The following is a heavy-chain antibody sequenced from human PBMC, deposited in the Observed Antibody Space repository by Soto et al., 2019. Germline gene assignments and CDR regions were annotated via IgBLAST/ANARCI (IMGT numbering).Heavy chain of an antibody. J-gene: IGHJ4*02. CDR3: ARGPFATYCGCDCYPNYYDF. Sequence: SQTLSLTCAISGDSVSSNSAAWNWIRQSPSRGLEWLGRTYYRSKWYNDYAVSVKSRIIINPDTSKNQFSLQLNSVTPEDTAVYYCARGPFATYCGCDCYPNYYDFWGQGTLVIVSS. D-gene: IGHD2-21*01. CDR1: GDSVSSNSAA. CDR2: TYYRSKWYN. V-gene: IGHV6-1*01.